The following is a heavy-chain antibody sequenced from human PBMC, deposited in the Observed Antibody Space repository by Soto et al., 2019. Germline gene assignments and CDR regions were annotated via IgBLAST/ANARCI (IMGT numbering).Heavy chain of an antibody. Sequence: SETLSLTCTVSGGSISSYYWSWIRQPPGKGLEWIGYIYYSGSTNYNPSLKSRVTISVDTSKNQFSLKLSSGTAADTAVYYCARADYDILTGYYGPQTLSAFDPWGQGTLVTVSS. CDR1: GGSISSYY. D-gene: IGHD3-9*01. V-gene: IGHV4-59*01. CDR2: IYYSGST. J-gene: IGHJ5*02. CDR3: ARADYDILTGYYGPQTLSAFDP.